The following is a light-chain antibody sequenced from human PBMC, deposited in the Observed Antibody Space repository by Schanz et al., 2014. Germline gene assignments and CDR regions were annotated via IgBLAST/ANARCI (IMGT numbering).Light chain of an antibody. Sequence: QSALTQPASVSGSPGQSITISCTGTSSDVGGYHYVSWYQQHPGKAPKLMIYDVSHRPSGVSNRFSGSKSGNTASLTISGLQAEDEADYYCSSYTSSSTLDVVFGGGTKLTVL. CDR3: SSYTSSSTLDVV. CDR1: SSDVGGYHY. V-gene: IGLV2-14*01. CDR2: DVS. J-gene: IGLJ2*01.